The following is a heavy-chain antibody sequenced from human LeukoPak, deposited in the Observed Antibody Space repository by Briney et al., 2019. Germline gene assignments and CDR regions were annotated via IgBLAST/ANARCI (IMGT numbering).Heavy chain of an antibody. Sequence: PGGSLRLSCAASGFTFSSYWMHWVRQAPGEGLVWVSRINSDGSSTTYADSVKGRFTISSDDAKNTLHLQMRSLRAEDTAVYYCATEGHGGGLYYMDVWGKGTTVTVSS. V-gene: IGHV3-74*01. CDR1: GFTFSSYW. CDR2: INSDGSST. D-gene: IGHD3-16*01. J-gene: IGHJ6*03. CDR3: ATEGHGGGLYYMDV.